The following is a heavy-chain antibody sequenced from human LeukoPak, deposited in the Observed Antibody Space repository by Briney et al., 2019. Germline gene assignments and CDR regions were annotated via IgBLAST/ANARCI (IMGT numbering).Heavy chain of an antibody. D-gene: IGHD6-6*01. V-gene: IGHV3-21*01. CDR3: ARVSYSSSRGDAFDT. CDR2: ISSSSSYI. CDR1: GFTFSSYS. Sequence: PGGSLRLSCAASGFTFSSYSMNWVRQAPGKGLEWVSSISSSSSYIYYADSVKGRFTISRDNAKNSLYLQMNSLRAEDTAVYYCARVSYSSSRGDAFDTWGQGTMVTVSS. J-gene: IGHJ3*02.